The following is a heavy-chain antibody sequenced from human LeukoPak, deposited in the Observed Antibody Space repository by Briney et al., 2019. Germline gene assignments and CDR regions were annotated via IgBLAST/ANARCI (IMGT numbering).Heavy chain of an antibody. CDR1: GFTFSGYG. CDR2: ISSDGSNK. J-gene: IGHJ4*02. Sequence: GGSLRLSCAASGFTFSGYGMHWVRQAPGKGLEWVTVISSDGSNKYYADSVKGRFTISRDNSKNTLYLQMNSLRAEDTAKYYCAKEGGSIVGGTIPFDYWGQGTLVTVSS. V-gene: IGHV3-30*18. D-gene: IGHD1-26*01. CDR3: AKEGGSIVGGTIPFDY.